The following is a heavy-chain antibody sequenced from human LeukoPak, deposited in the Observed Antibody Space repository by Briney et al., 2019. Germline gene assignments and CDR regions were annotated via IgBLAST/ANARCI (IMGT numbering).Heavy chain of an antibody. CDR3: ARSLVVGATYPYH. V-gene: IGHV3-74*01. J-gene: IGHJ5*02. D-gene: IGHD1-26*01. Sequence: PGGSLRLSRAASGFTFSSYWMHWVRQAPGKGLVWVSRINSDGSSTSYADSVKGRFTISRGNAKNTLYLQMNSLRAEDTAVYYCARSLVVGATYPYHWGQGTLVTVSS. CDR1: GFTFSSYW. CDR2: INSDGSST.